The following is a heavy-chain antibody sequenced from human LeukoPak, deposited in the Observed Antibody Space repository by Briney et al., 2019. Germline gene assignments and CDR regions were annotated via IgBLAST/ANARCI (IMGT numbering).Heavy chain of an antibody. D-gene: IGHD3-10*01. CDR3: ARDLSGSLYFDY. J-gene: IGHJ4*02. V-gene: IGHV4-4*07. CDR2: LYISGST. CDR1: GASISSYY. Sequence: SETLSLTCTVSGASISSYYYNWIRQTAGGGLEWIGRLYISGSTDYNPSLKSRVTISVDTSNNQFSLKLNSVTAADTAVYFCARDLSGSLYFDYWGQGVLVTVSS.